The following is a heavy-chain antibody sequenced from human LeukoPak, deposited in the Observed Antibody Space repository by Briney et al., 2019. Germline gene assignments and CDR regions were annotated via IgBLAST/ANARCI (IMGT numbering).Heavy chain of an antibody. D-gene: IGHD2-2*01. J-gene: IGHJ4*02. CDR1: GFTFSSYA. CDR2: ISYDGSNK. CDR3: ARDFLPNIVVVPAAIDY. V-gene: IGHV3-30-3*01. Sequence: EGSLRLSCAASGFTFSSYAMHWVRQAPGKGLEWVAVISYDGSNKYYADSVKGRFTISRDNSKNTLYLQMNSLRAEDTAVYYCARDFLPNIVVVPAAIDYWGQGTLVTVSS.